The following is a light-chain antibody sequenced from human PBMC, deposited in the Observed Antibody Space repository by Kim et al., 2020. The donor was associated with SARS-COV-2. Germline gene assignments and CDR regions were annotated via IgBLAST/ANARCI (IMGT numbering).Light chain of an antibody. CDR3: QQTYSYPLT. J-gene: IGKJ4*01. CDR2: SAS. V-gene: IGKV1-39*01. Sequence: SASVGDRVTITCRASQNINTNLNWYQQKRGKAPKLLIYSASTLQSGVPSRFSGRGSGTDHTLTISSLQPDDFATYYCQQTYSYPLTFGGGTRVEFK. CDR1: QNINTN.